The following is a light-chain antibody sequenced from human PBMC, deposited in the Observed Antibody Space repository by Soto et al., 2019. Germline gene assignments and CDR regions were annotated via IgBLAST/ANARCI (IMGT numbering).Light chain of an antibody. CDR2: DVT. V-gene: IGLV2-11*01. J-gene: IGLJ2*01. Sequence: QSALTQPRSVSGSPRQSVTISCTGTSSDVGTYNSVSWYQQYPGKGPKLVLYDVTKRPSGVPDRFSGSKSGNTASLTSSDLQIEDEADYHCCAYAGSYTLLFGGGTKLAVL. CDR3: CAYAGSYTLL. CDR1: SSDVGTYNS.